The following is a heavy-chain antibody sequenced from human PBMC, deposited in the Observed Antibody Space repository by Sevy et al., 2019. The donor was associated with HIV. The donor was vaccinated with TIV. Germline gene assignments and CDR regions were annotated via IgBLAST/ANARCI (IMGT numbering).Heavy chain of an antibody. J-gene: IGHJ6*02. CDR2: IYYSGST. CDR1: GGSISSGGYY. D-gene: IGHD4-17*01. V-gene: IGHV4-31*01. CDR3: ARALVGDYYYYYGMDV. Sequence: SETLSLTCTVSGGSISSGGYYWSWIRQHPGKGLEWIGYIYYSGSTYYNPSLKSQVTISVDTSKNQFSLKLSSVTAADTAVYYCARALVGDYYYYYGMDVWGQGTTVTVSS.